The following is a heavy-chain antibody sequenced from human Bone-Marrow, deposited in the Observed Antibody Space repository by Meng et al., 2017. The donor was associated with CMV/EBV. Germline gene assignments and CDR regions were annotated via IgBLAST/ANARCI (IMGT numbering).Heavy chain of an antibody. Sequence: QITLKESGPTRVKPTQTLTLTCTFSGFSLSTSGVGWDWIRQPPGKALEWLALIYWDDDKRYSPSLKSRLTISKDTSNNQLVLTMTNMDPADTATYYCAHRGGGNRGWYFDLWGRGTLVTVSS. CDR1: GFSLSTSGVG. D-gene: IGHD1-14*01. CDR2: IYWDDDK. CDR3: AHRGGGNRGWYFDL. J-gene: IGHJ2*01. V-gene: IGHV2-5*02.